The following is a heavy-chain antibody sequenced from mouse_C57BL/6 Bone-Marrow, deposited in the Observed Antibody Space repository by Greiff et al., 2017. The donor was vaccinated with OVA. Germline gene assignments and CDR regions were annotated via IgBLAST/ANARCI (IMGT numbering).Heavy chain of an antibody. Sequence: QVQLQQPGAELVRPGSSVKLSCKASGYTFTSYWMDWVKQRPGQGLEWIGNIYPSDSETHYNQKFKDKATLTVDKSSSKAYMQLSSLTSEDSAVYYCARDYDGYAMDYWGQGTSVTVSS. J-gene: IGHJ4*01. CDR3: ARDYDGYAMDY. CDR2: IYPSDSET. CDR1: GYTFTSYW. D-gene: IGHD2-4*01. V-gene: IGHV1-61*01.